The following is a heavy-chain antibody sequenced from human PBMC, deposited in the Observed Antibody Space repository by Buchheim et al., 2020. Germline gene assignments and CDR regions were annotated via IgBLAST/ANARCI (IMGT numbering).Heavy chain of an antibody. CDR2: INHSGST. J-gene: IGHJ4*02. V-gene: IGHV4-34*01. CDR3: ARGPVDYGDYPDTFDY. CDR1: GGSFSGYY. Sequence: QVQLQQWGAGLLKPSETLSLTCAVYGGSFSGYYWSWIRQPPGKGLEWIGEINHSGSTNYNPSLKSRVTILVDTSKNQFSLKLSSVTAADTAVYYCARGPVDYGDYPDTFDYWGQGTL. D-gene: IGHD4-17*01.